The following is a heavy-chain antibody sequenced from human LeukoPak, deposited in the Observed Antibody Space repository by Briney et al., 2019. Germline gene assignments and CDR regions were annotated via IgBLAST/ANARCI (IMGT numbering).Heavy chain of an antibody. CDR2: ISGSGGST. D-gene: IGHD5-12*01. CDR3: ARVAYDWLDY. V-gene: IGHV3-23*01. Sequence: GGSLRLSCAASGFTFSSYAMSWVRQAPGKGLEWVSAISGSGGSTYYAGSVKGRFTISRDNAKNSLYLQMNSLRAEDTALYYCARVAYDWLDYWGQGTLVTVSS. J-gene: IGHJ4*02. CDR1: GFTFSSYA.